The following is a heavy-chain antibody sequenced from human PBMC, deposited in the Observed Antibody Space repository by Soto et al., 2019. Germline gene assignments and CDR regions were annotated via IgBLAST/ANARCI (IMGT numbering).Heavy chain of an antibody. D-gene: IGHD1-26*01. CDR2: ISYDGSNK. V-gene: IGHV3-30*18. CDR3: AKERGELPNFDD. CDR1: GFTFSSYG. Sequence: QVQLVESGGGVVQPGRSLRLSCAASGFTFSSYGMHWVRQAPGKGLEWVAVISYDGSNKYYADSVKGRFTISRDNSKNTLYLQMNSLRAEDTAVYNCAKERGELPNFDDCGHGTLVTVSS. J-gene: IGHJ4*01.